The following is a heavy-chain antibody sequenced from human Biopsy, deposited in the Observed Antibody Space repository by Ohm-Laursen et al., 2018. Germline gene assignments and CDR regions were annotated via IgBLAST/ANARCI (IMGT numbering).Heavy chain of an antibody. Sequence: SGALSLTCTVSGGSIISDYWSWLRQTPGKGLEWIGYIYYSGSTNYNPSLKSRVTISVDTSKNQFSLRLNSVTAADTAVYYCARATNSTGWPYYYFYGIDVWGQGTTVTVSS. CDR1: GGSIISDY. D-gene: IGHD2/OR15-2a*01. J-gene: IGHJ6*02. V-gene: IGHV4-59*01. CDR2: IYYSGST. CDR3: ARATNSTGWPYYYFYGIDV.